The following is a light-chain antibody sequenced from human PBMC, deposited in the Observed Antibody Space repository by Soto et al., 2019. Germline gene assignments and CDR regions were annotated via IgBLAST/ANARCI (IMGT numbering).Light chain of an antibody. CDR1: SSNIGAGSD. CDR3: QSYDGSLKL. Sequence: QAVVTQPPSVSGAPGQRVTISCTGSSSNIGAGSDVHWYQQFPGTAPKLLIYDNNNRPSGVPDRFSGSKSGTSASLAITGLQAEDEADYYCQSYDGSLKLFGGGTKLTVL. V-gene: IGLV1-40*01. J-gene: IGLJ2*01. CDR2: DNN.